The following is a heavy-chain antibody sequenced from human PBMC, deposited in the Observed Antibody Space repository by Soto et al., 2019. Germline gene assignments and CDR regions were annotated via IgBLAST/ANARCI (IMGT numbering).Heavy chain of an antibody. V-gene: IGHV3-9*01. CDR2: ISWNSGSI. J-gene: IGHJ4*02. D-gene: IGHD2-15*01. Sequence: GGSLRLSCAASGFTFDDYAMHWVRQAPGKGLEWVSGISWNSGSIGYADSVKGRFTISRDNAKNSLYLQMNSLRAEDTALYYCAKDRGYCSGGSCYPSYYFDYWGQGTLVTVSS. CDR3: AKDRGYCSGGSCYPSYYFDY. CDR1: GFTFDDYA.